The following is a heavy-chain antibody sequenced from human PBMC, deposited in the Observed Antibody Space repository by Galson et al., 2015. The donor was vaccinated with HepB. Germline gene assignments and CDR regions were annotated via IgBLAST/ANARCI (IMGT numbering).Heavy chain of an antibody. V-gene: IGHV4-59*01. CDR2: IYYSGST. CDR1: GDSINNYY. J-gene: IGHJ3*02. CDR3: ARLQGRGI. Sequence: SETLSLTCSVSGDSINNYYWSWIRQPPGKGLEWIGYIYYSGSTNYNPSLKSRVTISVDTSKNQFSLKLSSVTAADTAVYYRARLQGRGIWGQGTMDTVSS. D-gene: IGHD3-10*01.